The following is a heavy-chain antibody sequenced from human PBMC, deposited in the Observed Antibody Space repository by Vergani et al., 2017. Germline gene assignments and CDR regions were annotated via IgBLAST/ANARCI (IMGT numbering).Heavy chain of an antibody. CDR3: ARGRREYVPLYYYYYMDV. CDR1: GGSISNYY. Sequence: QVQLQESGPGLVKPSETLSLTCTVSGGSISNYYWSWIRQPPGKGLEWIGYIYYSGSTYYNPSLKSRVTISVDTSKNQFSLKLSSVTAADTAVYYCARGRREYVPLYYYYYMDVWGKGTTVTVSS. D-gene: IGHD3-10*01. V-gene: IGHV4-59*12. CDR2: IYYSGST. J-gene: IGHJ6*03.